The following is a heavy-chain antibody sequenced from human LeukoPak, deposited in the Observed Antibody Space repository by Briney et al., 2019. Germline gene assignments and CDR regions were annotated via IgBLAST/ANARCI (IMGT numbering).Heavy chain of an antibody. Sequence: SETLSLTCTVSGGSISSSSYYWGWIRQPPGKGLEWIGEINHSGSTNYNPSLKSRVTISVDTSKNQFSLKLSSVTAADTAVYYCARGDLGSSPTYFDYWGQGTLVTVSS. CDR1: GGSISSSSYY. D-gene: IGHD1-26*01. J-gene: IGHJ4*02. CDR3: ARGDLGSSPTYFDY. CDR2: INHSGST. V-gene: IGHV4-39*07.